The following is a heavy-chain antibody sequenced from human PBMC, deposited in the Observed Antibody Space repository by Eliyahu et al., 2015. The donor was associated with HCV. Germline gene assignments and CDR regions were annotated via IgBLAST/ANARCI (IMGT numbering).Heavy chain of an antibody. Sequence: EVQLLESGGGLVQPGGSLRLSCAASXFXFSSYAMXWVRQAPGKGLEWVSAISGSGGSTYYADSVKGRFTISRDNSKNTLYLQMNSLRAEDTAVYYCAKKGLWFGELLAYWGQGTLVTVSS. J-gene: IGHJ4*02. V-gene: IGHV3-23*01. D-gene: IGHD3-10*01. CDR3: AKKGLWFGELLAY. CDR1: XFXFSSYA. CDR2: ISGSGGST.